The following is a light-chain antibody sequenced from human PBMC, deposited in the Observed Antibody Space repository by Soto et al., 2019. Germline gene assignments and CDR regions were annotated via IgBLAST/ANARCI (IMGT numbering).Light chain of an antibody. V-gene: IGKV1-5*01. Sequence: DIQMTQSPSTLSASVGDRVTITCRASQSISSWLAWYQQKPGTAPKLLIYDASSLESGVPSRFSGSGSGTEFTLTISSLQPDDFATYYCQQYNSYEGTFGQGTKVDIK. CDR3: QQYNSYEGT. CDR1: QSISSW. CDR2: DAS. J-gene: IGKJ1*01.